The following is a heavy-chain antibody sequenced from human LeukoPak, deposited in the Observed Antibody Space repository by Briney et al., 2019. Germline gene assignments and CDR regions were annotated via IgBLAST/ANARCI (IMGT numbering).Heavy chain of an antibody. D-gene: IGHD4-11*01. CDR1: GYTFTSYG. V-gene: IGHV1-18*01. CDR3: ARGADYSNYLGPPFDY. Sequence: ASVKVSCKASGYTFTSYGISWVRQAPGQGLEWMGWISAYNGNTDYAQKLQCRVTMTTDTSTSTAYMELRSLRSDDTAVYYCARGADYSNYLGPPFDYWGQGTLVTVSS. J-gene: IGHJ4*02. CDR2: ISAYNGNT.